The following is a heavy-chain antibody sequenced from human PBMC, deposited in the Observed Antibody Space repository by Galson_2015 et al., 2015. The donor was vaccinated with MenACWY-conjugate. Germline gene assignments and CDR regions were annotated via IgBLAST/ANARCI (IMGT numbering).Heavy chain of an antibody. CDR2: IDPVNSNI. Sequence: QSGAEVKKPGESLKISCKGSGYSFTNYWIAWVRQMPGKGLEWVGLIDPVNSNIRYSPSFQGQVTISADESISTAYLQWTSLRASDTAMYYCARHPPGGRGMDVWGQGTTVTVSS. CDR3: ARHPPGGRGMDV. D-gene: IGHD1-26*01. V-gene: IGHV5-51*01. J-gene: IGHJ6*02. CDR1: GYSFTNYW.